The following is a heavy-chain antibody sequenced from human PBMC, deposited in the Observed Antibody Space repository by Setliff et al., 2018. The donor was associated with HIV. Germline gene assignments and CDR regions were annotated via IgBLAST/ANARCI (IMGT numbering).Heavy chain of an antibody. Sequence: SETLSLTCTVSGGSISDSHWSWIRQPPGKGLEWIGYIYYSGSTNYNPSLKGRVTISVDTSRNQCSLNLSSVTAADTAVYYCVRGGTNWIDQWGQGTLVTVSS. CDR1: GGSISDSH. CDR2: IYYSGST. D-gene: IGHD6-25*01. V-gene: IGHV4-59*01. CDR3: VRGGTNWIDQ. J-gene: IGHJ5*02.